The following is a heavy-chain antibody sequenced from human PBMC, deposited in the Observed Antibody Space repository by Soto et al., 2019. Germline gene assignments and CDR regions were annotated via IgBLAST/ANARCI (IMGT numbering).Heavy chain of an antibody. CDR1: GFTFSNYA. Sequence: EVQLVESGGGLVQPGGSLRLSCVASGFTFSNYAMHWVRQAPGKGLECVSVISGTGDTTYYANSVKDRFTISRDNSKDTLYLQMGSLRADDMAVYYCARAWRADVWGQGTTVAVSS. CDR3: ARAWRADV. J-gene: IGHJ6*02. V-gene: IGHV3-64*01. CDR2: ISGTGDTT.